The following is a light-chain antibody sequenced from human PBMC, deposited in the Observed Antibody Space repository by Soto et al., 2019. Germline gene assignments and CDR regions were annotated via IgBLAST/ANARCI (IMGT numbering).Light chain of an antibody. Sequence: QSALTQPASVSGSPGQSITISCTGTSSDVGSYNLVSWYQQHPGKAPKLIIYDVSSRPSGVSNRFSGSKSGNTASLTISGLQAEDESDYYCSSHTSSSTPYVFGPRTKLTVL. CDR2: DVS. CDR3: SSHTSSSTPYV. CDR1: SSDVGSYNL. V-gene: IGLV2-14*02. J-gene: IGLJ1*01.